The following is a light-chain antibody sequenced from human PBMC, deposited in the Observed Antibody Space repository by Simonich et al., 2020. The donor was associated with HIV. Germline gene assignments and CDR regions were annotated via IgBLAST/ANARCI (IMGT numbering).Light chain of an antibody. J-gene: IGKJ1*01. CDR3: QQYNKWPPWT. V-gene: IGKV3-15*01. CDR1: QSVSSN. CDR2: GAA. Sequence: EIVMTQSPATLSVSPGERAPLSCRASQSVSSNLAWYQQKPGQAPRLLIYGAATRATGIPARFSGSGSGTEFTLTISRLQSEDFAVYYCQQYNKWPPWTFGQGTKVEIK.